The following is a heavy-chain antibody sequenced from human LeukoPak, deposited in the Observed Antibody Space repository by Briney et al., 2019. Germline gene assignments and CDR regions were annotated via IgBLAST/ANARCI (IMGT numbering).Heavy chain of an antibody. J-gene: IGHJ5*02. D-gene: IGHD2-21*02. Sequence: VASVKVSCKASGYTFTSHYMHWVRQAPGQGLEWMGMINPSGGSTSYAQKFQGRVTMTRDTSTSTVYMELSSLRSEDTAVYYCAREGEYCGGDCYSSWFDPWGQGTLVTVSS. CDR3: AREGEYCGGDCYSSWFDP. CDR1: GYTFTSHY. CDR2: INPSGGST. V-gene: IGHV1-46*01.